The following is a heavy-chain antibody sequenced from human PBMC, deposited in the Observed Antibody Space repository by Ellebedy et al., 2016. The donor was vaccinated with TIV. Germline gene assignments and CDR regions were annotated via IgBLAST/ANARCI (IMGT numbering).Heavy chain of an antibody. CDR3: ATFRNLDGFDI. CDR1: GYSISSGSY. CDR2: IYHSGST. V-gene: IGHV4-38-2*01. D-gene: IGHD2/OR15-2a*01. Sequence: SETLSLTCAVSGYSISSGSYWGWIRQPPGTGLEWIGSIYHSGSTYYNTSLKRRVTISMDTSRNQFSLKLSSVTAADTAVYYCATFRNLDGFDIWGQGKMVTVSS. J-gene: IGHJ3*02.